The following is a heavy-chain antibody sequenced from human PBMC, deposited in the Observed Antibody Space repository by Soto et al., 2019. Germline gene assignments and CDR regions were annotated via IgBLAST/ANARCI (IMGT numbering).Heavy chain of an antibody. CDR3: AKVFSPEGANYFDY. CDR1: GFTFSSYA. J-gene: IGHJ4*02. Sequence: GWSLRLSCAASGFTFSSYAMSLVRQAPGKGLEWVSAISGSGGSTYYADSVKGRFTISRDNSKKTLYLQMNSLRAEDTAVYYCAKVFSPEGANYFDYWGEGTLVTVS. CDR2: ISGSGGST. D-gene: IGHD1-26*01. V-gene: IGHV3-23*01.